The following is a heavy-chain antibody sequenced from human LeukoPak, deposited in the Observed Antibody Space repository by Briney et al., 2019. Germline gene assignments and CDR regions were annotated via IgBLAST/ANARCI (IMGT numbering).Heavy chain of an antibody. CDR3: ARVVPDGYSDY. V-gene: IGHV4-59*01. CDR2: IYYSGST. Sequence: SETLSLTCTVSGGSISGYFWSWTRQPPGKGLEWIGYIYYSGSTNYNPSLKSRVTISVDMSKNHFSLRLNSVTAADTAVYFCARVVPDGYSDYWGQGALATVSS. J-gene: IGHJ4*02. D-gene: IGHD5-18*01. CDR1: GGSISGYF.